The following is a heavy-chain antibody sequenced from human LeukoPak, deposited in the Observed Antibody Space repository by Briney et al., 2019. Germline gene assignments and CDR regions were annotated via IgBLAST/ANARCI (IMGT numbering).Heavy chain of an antibody. Sequence: SETLSLTCTVSGYSISSRYYWGCIRQPREKGLEGTRNINHSGSTYYNPSLKSPVTISVDTSKNQFSLKLSSVTAADTAVYYCARDLLVPAVHVRTYNWFDPWGQGTLVTVSS. D-gene: IGHD2-2*01. J-gene: IGHJ5*02. V-gene: IGHV4-38-2*02. CDR1: GYSISSRYY. CDR2: INHSGST. CDR3: ARDLLVPAVHVRTYNWFDP.